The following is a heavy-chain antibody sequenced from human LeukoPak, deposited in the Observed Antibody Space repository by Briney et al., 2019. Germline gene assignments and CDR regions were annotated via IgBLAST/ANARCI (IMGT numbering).Heavy chain of an antibody. CDR3: AREGVIAAAVYAFDI. V-gene: IGHV3-21*01. Sequence: GGSLRLSCAASGFSVSNNYINWVRQAPGKGLEWVSSISSSSSYIYYADSVKGRFTISRDNAKNSLYLQMNSLRAEDTAVYYCAREGVIAAAVYAFDIWGQGTMVTVSS. CDR1: GFSVSNNY. J-gene: IGHJ3*02. CDR2: ISSSSSYI. D-gene: IGHD6-13*01.